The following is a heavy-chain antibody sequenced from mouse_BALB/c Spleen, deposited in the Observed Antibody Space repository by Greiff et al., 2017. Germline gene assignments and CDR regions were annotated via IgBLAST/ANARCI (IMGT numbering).Heavy chain of an antibody. CDR2: IYPGSGST. CDR1: GYTFTSYW. V-gene: IGHV1S22*01. CDR3: TREGGYSYAMDY. J-gene: IGHJ4*01. Sequence: LKQPGSELVRPGASVKLSCKASGYTFTSYWMHWVKQRHGQGLEWIGNIYPGSGSTNYDEKFKSKGTLTVDTSSSTAYMHLSSLTSEDSAVYYCTREGGYSYAMDYWGQGTSVTVSS. D-gene: IGHD1-2*01.